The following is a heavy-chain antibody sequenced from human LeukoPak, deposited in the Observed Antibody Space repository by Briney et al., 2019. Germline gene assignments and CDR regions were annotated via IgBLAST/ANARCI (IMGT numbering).Heavy chain of an antibody. V-gene: IGHV4-59*01. D-gene: IGHD1-26*01. J-gene: IGHJ4*02. Sequence: PSGTLSLTCTVTGGSFSTYYWSWIRQPPGKGLEWIGHFYYSGSTNYNPSLKSRVTISVDTSRNQFSLKLTSVTAADTAVYYCARGQGGNYYLNYFDYWGQGALVTVSS. CDR2: FYYSGST. CDR3: ARGQGGNYYLNYFDY. CDR1: GGSFSTYY.